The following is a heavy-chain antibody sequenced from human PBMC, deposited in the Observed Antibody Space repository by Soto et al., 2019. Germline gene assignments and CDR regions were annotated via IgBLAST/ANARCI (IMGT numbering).Heavy chain of an antibody. CDR3: ARGGDSSSWYSSYYYYYGTDV. D-gene: IGHD6-13*01. CDR1: GYTFTSYG. CDR2: ISAYNGNP. V-gene: IGHV1-18*01. Sequence: QVQLVQSGAEVKKPGASVKVSCKASGYTFTSYGISWVRQAPGQGLEWMGWISAYNGNPNYAQKLQGRVTMTTDTSQSTAYRVLRSLRSDDTAVYYCARGGDSSSWYSSYYYYYGTDVWGQGTTVTVSS. J-gene: IGHJ6*02.